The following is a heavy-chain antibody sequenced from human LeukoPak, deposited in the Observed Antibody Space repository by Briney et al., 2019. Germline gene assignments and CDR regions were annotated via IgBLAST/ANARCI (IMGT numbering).Heavy chain of an antibody. V-gene: IGHV1-2*02. D-gene: IGHD3/OR15-3a*01. J-gene: IGHJ1*01. CDR2: INPNSGGT. CDR3: ARGGLLYDFLTGYYAPGLEYFHH. Sequence: ASVKVSCKASGYTFTGYYMHWVRQAPGQGLEWMGWINPNSGGTNYAQKFQGRVTMTRDTSISTAYMELSRLRSDDTAVYYCARGGLLYDFLTGYYAPGLEYFHHWGQGTLVTVSS. CDR1: GYTFTGYY.